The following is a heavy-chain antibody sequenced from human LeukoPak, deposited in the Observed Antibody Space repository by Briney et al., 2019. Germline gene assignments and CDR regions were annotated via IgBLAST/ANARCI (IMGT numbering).Heavy chain of an antibody. CDR2: INHSGST. CDR3: ARGSSTVTTFSD. CDR1: GGSFSGYY. J-gene: IGHJ4*02. Sequence: SETLSLTCAVYGGSFSGYYWSWIRQPPEKGLEWIGEINHSGSTNYNPSLKSRVTISVDTSKNQFYLKLSSVTAADTAVYYCARGSSTVTTFSDWGQGTLVTVSS. V-gene: IGHV4-34*01. D-gene: IGHD4-17*01.